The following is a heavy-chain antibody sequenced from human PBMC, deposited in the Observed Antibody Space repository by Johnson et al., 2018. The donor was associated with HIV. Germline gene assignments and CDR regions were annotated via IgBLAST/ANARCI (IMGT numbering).Heavy chain of an antibody. Sequence: VQLVESGGGLVQPGGSLRLSCAASGFTVSSNYMSWVRQGPGKGLEWVTVINSGGSTYYADSVKGRSTIARDNSKNTLYLNMNSLRAEDTAVYFCARGCRDGYTCDALDVWGQGTRVTVSS. CDR1: GFTVSSNY. CDR2: INSGGST. CDR3: ARGCRDGYTCDALDV. J-gene: IGHJ3*01. V-gene: IGHV3-66*01. D-gene: IGHD5-24*01.